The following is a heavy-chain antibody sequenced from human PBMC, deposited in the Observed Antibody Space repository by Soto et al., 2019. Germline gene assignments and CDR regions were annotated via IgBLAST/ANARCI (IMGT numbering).Heavy chain of an antibody. Sequence: EVQLVESGGGLVKPGGSLRLSCAASGFTFSSYSMNWVRQAPGKGLEWVSSISSSSSYIYYADSVKGRFTISRDNAKNSVYLQMNSLRAEDTAVYYCARGLYYYDSSAYYSPWGQGTLVTVSS. CDR3: ARGLYYYDSSAYYSP. D-gene: IGHD3-22*01. J-gene: IGHJ5*02. CDR1: GFTFSSYS. V-gene: IGHV3-21*01. CDR2: ISSSSSYI.